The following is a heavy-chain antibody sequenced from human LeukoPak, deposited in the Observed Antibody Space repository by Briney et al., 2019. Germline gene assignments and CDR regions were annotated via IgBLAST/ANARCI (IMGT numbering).Heavy chain of an antibody. CDR1: GFTFSTYA. Sequence: PGGSLRLSCAASGFTFSTYAMSWVRQAPRKGLEWVSGISGSGGNTYYADSVKGRFTISRDNSKNTLYLQMSSLRAEDTAVYYCAKTMGYCSTTSCSAYFDYWGQGTLVTVSS. CDR3: AKTMGYCSTTSCSAYFDY. D-gene: IGHD2-2*01. V-gene: IGHV3-23*01. J-gene: IGHJ4*02. CDR2: ISGSGGNT.